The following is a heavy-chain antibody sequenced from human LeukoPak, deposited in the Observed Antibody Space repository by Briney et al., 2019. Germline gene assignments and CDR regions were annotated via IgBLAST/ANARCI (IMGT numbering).Heavy chain of an antibody. D-gene: IGHD3-10*01. J-gene: IGHJ5*02. Sequence: ASVKVSCKASGYTFTSYDINWVRQATGQGLEWMGWMNPNSGNTGYAQKFQGRVTMTRDTSISTAYMELSRLRSDDTAVYYCARGGTQPMVRGVPLNWFDPWGQGTLVTVSS. CDR1: GYTFTSYD. V-gene: IGHV1-8*01. CDR2: MNPNSGNT. CDR3: ARGGTQPMVRGVPLNWFDP.